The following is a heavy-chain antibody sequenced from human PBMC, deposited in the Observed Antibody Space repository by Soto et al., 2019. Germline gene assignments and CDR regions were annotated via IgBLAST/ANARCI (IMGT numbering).Heavy chain of an antibody. Sequence: GGSLRLSCAASGFTFSIFGVHWVRQAPGKGLEWAAIIWYDGSNAYYADSVRGRFTISRDNSKNTVYLQMNSLRAEDTAVYYCARDKGSSTVVSGISQEGYFDSWGQGTLVTVSS. CDR3: ARDKGSSTVVSGISQEGYFDS. CDR1: GFTFSIFG. J-gene: IGHJ4*02. CDR2: IWYDGSNA. D-gene: IGHD6-19*01. V-gene: IGHV3-33*01.